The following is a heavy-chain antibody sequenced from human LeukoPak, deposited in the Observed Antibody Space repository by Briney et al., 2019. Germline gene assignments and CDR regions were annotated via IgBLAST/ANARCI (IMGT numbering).Heavy chain of an antibody. CDR1: VYCFTTYW. CDR3: ARSGGRGFDY. D-gene: IGHD4-23*01. Sequence: GESRKFSGKPAVYCFTTYWIGWVPHMPGKGVEWMGIIYPGDSDTRYSPSLQGQVTISADKSISTAYLQWSSLKASDTVMYYCARSGGRGFDYWGQGTLVTVSS. J-gene: IGHJ4*02. CDR2: IYPGDSDT. V-gene: IGHV5-51*03.